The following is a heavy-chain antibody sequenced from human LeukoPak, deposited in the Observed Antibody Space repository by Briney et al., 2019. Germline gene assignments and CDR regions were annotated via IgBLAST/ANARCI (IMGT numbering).Heavy chain of an antibody. V-gene: IGHV1-2*02. CDR3: ARDNPNHYGSDAFDI. CDR2: INPNSGGT. Sequence: ASVKGSGKASGYTFTGYYMHWVRQAPGQGLEWMGWINPNSGGTNYAQKFQGRVTMTRDTSISTAYMELSRLRSDDTAVYYCARDNPNHYGSDAFDIWGQGTMVTVSS. D-gene: IGHD3-16*01. CDR1: GYTFTGYY. J-gene: IGHJ3*02.